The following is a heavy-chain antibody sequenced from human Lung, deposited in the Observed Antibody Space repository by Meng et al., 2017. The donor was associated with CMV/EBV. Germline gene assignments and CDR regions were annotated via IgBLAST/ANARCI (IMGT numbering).Heavy chain of an antibody. Sequence: SXKISXAASGFRFSSYEINWVRQTPGKGLEWVSYISGSGDTTNYADSVKGRFTISRDNAKNSLYLQMNSLRTEDTAVYYCARESGPMGGNYYYGVDVWGQGTTVXVSS. CDR2: ISGSGDTT. V-gene: IGHV3-48*03. CDR1: GFRFSSYE. D-gene: IGHD3-3*01. CDR3: ARESGPMGGNYYYGVDV. J-gene: IGHJ6*02.